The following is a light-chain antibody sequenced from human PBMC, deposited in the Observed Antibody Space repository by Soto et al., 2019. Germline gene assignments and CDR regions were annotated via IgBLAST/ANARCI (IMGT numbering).Light chain of an antibody. J-gene: IGKJ5*01. Sequence: QLTQSPSSLSATLGDRVAIXXRASQGIRSYLAWYQQKPGEAPKIXISIASILQSGVPSRFSGSGAGTDFVLTISSLQPEDSATYYCQQLDSMPITFGQGTRLEIK. V-gene: IGKV1-9*01. CDR2: IAS. CDR1: QGIRSY. CDR3: QQLDSMPIT.